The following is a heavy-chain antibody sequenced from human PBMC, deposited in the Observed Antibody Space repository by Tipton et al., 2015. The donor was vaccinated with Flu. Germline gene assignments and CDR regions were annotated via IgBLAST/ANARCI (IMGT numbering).Heavy chain of an antibody. J-gene: IGHJ6*02. D-gene: IGHD3-3*01. CDR1: GFTFSSYG. CDR2: ISYDGSNK. V-gene: IGHV3-30*18. Sequence: SLRLSCAASGFTFSSYGMHWVRQAPGKGLEWVAVISYDGSNKYYADSVKGRFTISRDNSKNTLYLQMNSLRAEDTAVYYCAKDLRFLLLIFSWGMDVWGQGTTVTVSS. CDR3: AKDLRFLLLIFSWGMDV.